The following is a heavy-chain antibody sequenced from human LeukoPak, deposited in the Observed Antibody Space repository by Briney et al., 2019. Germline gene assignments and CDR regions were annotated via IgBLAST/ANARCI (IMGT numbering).Heavy chain of an antibody. CDR3: ASPSPDTAMVSFDY. D-gene: IGHD5-18*01. CDR1: GYTFTSYY. CDR2: INPSGGST. Sequence: EASVKVSCKASGYTFTSYYMHWLRQAPGQGLEWMGLINPSGGSTSYEQKFQGRVTMNRDTSTSTVYMELSRLRSDDTAVYYCASPSPDTAMVSFDYWGQGTLVTVSS. J-gene: IGHJ4*02. V-gene: IGHV1-46*01.